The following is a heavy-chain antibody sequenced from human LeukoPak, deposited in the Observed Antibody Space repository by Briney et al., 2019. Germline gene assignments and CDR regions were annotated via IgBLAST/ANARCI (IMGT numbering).Heavy chain of an antibody. D-gene: IGHD3-10*01. CDR3: TYGSGSYLDY. Sequence: GGALRPSCTASGFTFGDYAMSWVRQAPGKGLEWGGFIRSKAYGGTTEYAASVKGRFTISRDDSKSIAYLQMNSLKTEDTAVYYCTYGSGSYLDYWGQGTLVTASS. CDR2: IRSKAYGGTT. J-gene: IGHJ4*02. V-gene: IGHV3-49*04. CDR1: GFTFGDYA.